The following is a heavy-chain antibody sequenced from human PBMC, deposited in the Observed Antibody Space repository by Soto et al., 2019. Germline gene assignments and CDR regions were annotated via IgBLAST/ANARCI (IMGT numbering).Heavy chain of an antibody. V-gene: IGHV3-21*01. D-gene: IGHD3-10*01. CDR2: ISSSGSYK. Sequence: EVQLVESGGGLVKPGGSLRRSCAASGFSFSTYSMNWVRRAPGKGLEWVSSISSSGSYKYYADSVKGRFTISRDSGTNSLYLQMTSLRAEDTAVYFCARDYFGNYAMDVWGQGTTVSVSS. CDR1: GFSFSTYS. J-gene: IGHJ6*02. CDR3: ARDYFGNYAMDV.